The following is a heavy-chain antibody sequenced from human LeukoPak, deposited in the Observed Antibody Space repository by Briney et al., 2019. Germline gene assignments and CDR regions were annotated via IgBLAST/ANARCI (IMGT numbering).Heavy chain of an antibody. V-gene: IGHV3-53*01. D-gene: IGHD3-10*01. CDR2: IYSGGSI. J-gene: IGHJ4*02. CDR3: TRAVQILWFGELLYLEGYYFDY. CDR1: GFTVSRNY. Sequence: PWGSLRLSCAASGFTVSRNYMSWVRQAPGKGLEWVSIIYSGGSIHYADSVKGRFTISRDNSKNTLYLQMNSLKTEDTAVYYCTRAVQILWFGELLYLEGYYFDYWGQGTLVTVSS.